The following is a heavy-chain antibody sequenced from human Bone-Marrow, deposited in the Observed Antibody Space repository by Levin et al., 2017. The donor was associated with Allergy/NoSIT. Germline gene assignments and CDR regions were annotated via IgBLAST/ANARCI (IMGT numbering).Heavy chain of an antibody. D-gene: IGHD2-2*01. V-gene: IGHV3-33*01. CDR3: ARDRRLNCSSTSCDMDG. CDR1: GFTFSSYG. Sequence: GESLKISCAASGFTFSSYGMHWVRQAPGKGLEWVAVIWYDGSNKYYADSVKGRFTISRDNSKNTLYLQMNSLRAEDTAVYYCARDRRLNCSSTSCDMDGWGKGTTVTVSS. J-gene: IGHJ6*03. CDR2: IWYDGSNK.